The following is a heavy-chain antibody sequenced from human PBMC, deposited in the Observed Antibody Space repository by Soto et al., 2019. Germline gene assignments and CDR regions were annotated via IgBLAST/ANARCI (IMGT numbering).Heavy chain of an antibody. Sequence: QVQLVQSGAEVRKPGSSVKVSCKASRGTFSSNSFSWVRQAPGQGFEYMGGIIPTFGAANYAQRFKDRVTFTAAESTTTVYMELSSLKPEDTAVYYGAATSHGLDFIFDFWGQGTLVTVSS. D-gene: IGHD3-3*01. V-gene: IGHV1-69*01. CDR2: IIPTFGAA. J-gene: IGHJ4*02. CDR3: AATSHGLDFIFDF. CDR1: RGTFSSNS.